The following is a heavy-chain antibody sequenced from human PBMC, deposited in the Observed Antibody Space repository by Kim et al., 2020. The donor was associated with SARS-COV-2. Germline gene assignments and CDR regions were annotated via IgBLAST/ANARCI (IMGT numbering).Heavy chain of an antibody. V-gene: IGHV3-23*01. J-gene: IGHJ4*02. CDR2: ITVTGDTT. CDR3: ASGGGHY. Sequence: GGSLRLSCAASGFTFSNFAMNWVRQAPGKGLEWVSGITVTGDTTYYADSVKGRFTISRDNSEKTAHLQMNSLRAEDTAVYYCASGGGHYWGQGTLVTVSS. CDR1: GFTFSNFA. D-gene: IGHD3-16*01.